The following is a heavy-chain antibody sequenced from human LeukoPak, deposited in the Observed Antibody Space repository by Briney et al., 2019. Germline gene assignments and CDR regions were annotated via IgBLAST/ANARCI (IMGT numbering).Heavy chain of an antibody. J-gene: IGHJ4*02. CDR2: ISSRSSSI. V-gene: IGHV3-48*02. Sequence: SGGSLRLSCAASGFTFSSYSMNWVRQAPGKGLEWVSYISSRSSSIYYADSVKGRFTLSRDNAENSLYLQMNSLRDEDTAVYYCARGDYGDRDLDYWGQGTLVTVSS. CDR3: ARGDYGDRDLDY. D-gene: IGHD4-17*01. CDR1: GFTFSSYS.